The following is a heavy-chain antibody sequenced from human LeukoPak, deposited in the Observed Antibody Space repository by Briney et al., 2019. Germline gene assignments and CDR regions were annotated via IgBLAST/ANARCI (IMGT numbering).Heavy chain of an antibody. J-gene: IGHJ4*02. Sequence: SETLSLTCTVSGGSISSGGYYWSWIRQHPGKGLEWIGYIYYSGSTYYNPSLKSRVTISVDKSKNQFSLKLSSVTAADAAVYYCASTSITMVRGVAYYFDYWGQGTLVTVSS. CDR3: ASTSITMVRGVAYYFDY. V-gene: IGHV4-31*03. D-gene: IGHD3-10*01. CDR2: IYYSGST. CDR1: GGSISSGGYY.